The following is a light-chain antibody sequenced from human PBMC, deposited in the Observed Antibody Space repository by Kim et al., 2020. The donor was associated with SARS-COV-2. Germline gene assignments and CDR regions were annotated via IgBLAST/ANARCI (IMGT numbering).Light chain of an antibody. CDR2: GKY. V-gene: IGLV3-19*01. CDR3: NSRDSSGVHVV. CDR1: SLRNYY. J-gene: IGLJ3*02. Sequence: SSELTQDPAVSVALGQTVRLTCQGDSLRNYYATWYQQKPGQAPVLVLYGKYNRPSGIPDRFSGSASGNTASLTITGAQAEDEADYYCNSRDSSGVHVVFGGGTQLTVL.